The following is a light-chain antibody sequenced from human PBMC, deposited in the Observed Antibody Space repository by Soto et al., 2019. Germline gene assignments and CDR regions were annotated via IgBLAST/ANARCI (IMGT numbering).Light chain of an antibody. CDR1: QSVRSAY. J-gene: IGKJ2*01. CDR2: GTS. Sequence: ENVFTQSPGTLSFSPGERATLSCRASQSVRSAYLAWYQQKPGQSPRLLIYGTSSRATGIPDRFSGSGSGTDFTLTISRLEPEDSAVYLCQQYGTSPYTFGQGTKVDIK. V-gene: IGKV3-20*01. CDR3: QQYGTSPYT.